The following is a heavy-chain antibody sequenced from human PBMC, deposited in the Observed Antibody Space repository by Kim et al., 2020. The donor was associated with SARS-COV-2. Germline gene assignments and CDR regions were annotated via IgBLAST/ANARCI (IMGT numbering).Heavy chain of an antibody. CDR1: GDSVSSNSPT. Sequence: SQTLSLTCVISGDSVSSNSPTWNWIRQSPSRGLEWLGRTFYRTKWYYEYAVSVKSRITINPHTSRNQFSLQLNSVTPEDTAVYYCTRAVKVTGRPFDYWGQGTLVTVSS. D-gene: IGHD2-21*02. V-gene: IGHV6-1*01. CDR3: TRAVKVTGRPFDY. J-gene: IGHJ4*02. CDR2: TFYRTKWYY.